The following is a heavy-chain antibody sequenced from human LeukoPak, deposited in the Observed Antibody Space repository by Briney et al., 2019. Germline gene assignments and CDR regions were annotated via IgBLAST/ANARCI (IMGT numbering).Heavy chain of an antibody. CDR3: ARDGLGSGRTGGMDV. Sequence: GGSLRLSCAASGFTFSSHWMSWVRQAPGKGMEWVANIKEDGSEKFYVDSLKGRFTISRDNAKKSLYLQMNSLRAEDTALYYCARDGLGSGRTGGMDVWGQGTTVTVSS. CDR1: GFTFSSHW. V-gene: IGHV3-7*01. D-gene: IGHD1-26*01. J-gene: IGHJ6*02. CDR2: IKEDGSEK.